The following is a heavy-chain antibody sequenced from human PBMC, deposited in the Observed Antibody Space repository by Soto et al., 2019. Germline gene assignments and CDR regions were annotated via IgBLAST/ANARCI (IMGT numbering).Heavy chain of an antibody. V-gene: IGHV4-39*02. D-gene: IGHD6-19*01. Sequence: PSETLSLTCTVSGGSISSSSYYWGWIRQPPGKGLEWIGSIYYSGSTYYNPSLKSRVTISVDTSKNQFSLKLSSVTAADTAVYYCARERSDSSGWYFWFDPWGQGTLVTVSS. CDR2: IYYSGST. J-gene: IGHJ5*02. CDR1: GGSISSSSYY. CDR3: ARERSDSSGWYFWFDP.